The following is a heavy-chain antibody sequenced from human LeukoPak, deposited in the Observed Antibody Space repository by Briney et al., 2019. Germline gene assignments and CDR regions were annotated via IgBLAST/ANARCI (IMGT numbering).Heavy chain of an antibody. CDR2: ISHDGAAV. J-gene: IGHJ5*02. CDR1: GFTIANHG. CDR3: AKDWGSSGWYNWFDP. Sequence: GGSLRLSCAVSGFTIANHGMHWVRQAPGKGLEWVAMISHDGAAVYYGDSVKGRPTISRDNSNNTLYLQMNSLRVEDTAVYYCAKDWGSSGWYNWFDPWGQGTLVTVSS. D-gene: IGHD6-19*01. V-gene: IGHV3-30*18.